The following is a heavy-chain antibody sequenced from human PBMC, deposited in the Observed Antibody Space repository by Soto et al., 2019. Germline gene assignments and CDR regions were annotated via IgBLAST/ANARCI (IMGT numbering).Heavy chain of an antibody. J-gene: IGHJ5*02. CDR1: GFTFSSYA. V-gene: IGHV3-23*01. D-gene: IGHD3-9*01. Sequence: GGSLRLSCAASGFTFSSYAMSWVRQAPGKGLEWVSAISGSGGSTYYADSVKGRFTISRDNSKNTLYLQMNSLRAEDTAVYYCAKDLGMDYDILTGYSGKNWFDPWGQGTLVTVSS. CDR3: AKDLGMDYDILTGYSGKNWFDP. CDR2: ISGSGGST.